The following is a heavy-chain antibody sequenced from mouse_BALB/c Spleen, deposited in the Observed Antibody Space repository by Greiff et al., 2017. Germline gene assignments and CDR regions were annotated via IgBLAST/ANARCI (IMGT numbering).Heavy chain of an antibody. D-gene: IGHD1-1*01. CDR2: ISYSGST. Sequence: EVKLMESGPGLVKPSQSLSLTCTVTGYSITSDYAWNWIRQFPGNKLEWMGYISYSGSTSYNPSLKSRISITRDTSKNQFFLQLNSVTTEDTATYYCARRVRYGSSFYAMDYWGQGTSVTVSS. J-gene: IGHJ4*01. CDR3: ARRVRYGSSFYAMDY. CDR1: GYSITSDYA. V-gene: IGHV3-2*02.